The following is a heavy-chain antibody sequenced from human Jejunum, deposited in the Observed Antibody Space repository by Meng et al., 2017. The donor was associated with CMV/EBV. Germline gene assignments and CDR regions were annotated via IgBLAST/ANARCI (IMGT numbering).Heavy chain of an antibody. J-gene: IGHJ4*02. D-gene: IGHD4-11*01. CDR2: ISYTGST. CDR3: VRVDTMTTFLLDS. Sequence: GGSFSSTSYPWGWVRQSPGKGLEWVGSISYTGSTYYNPSLESRLTISVDRSKNQFSLRLTTATAADAAVYYCVRVDTMTTFLLDSWGQGTLVTVSS. CDR1: GGSFSSTSYP. V-gene: IGHV4-39*07.